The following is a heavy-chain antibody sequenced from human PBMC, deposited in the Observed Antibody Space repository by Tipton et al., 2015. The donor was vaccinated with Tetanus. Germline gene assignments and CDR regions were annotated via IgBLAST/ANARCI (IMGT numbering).Heavy chain of an antibody. Sequence: SLRLSCEASGFIFSSYAMHWVRQAPGKGLEWVAVIRYDGSNQNYSDSGRGRFTISRDNSKNTVSLQMNSLRVEDTAVYYCARAHYDIVWGSYRPSSAGYFFDYWGQGTLVTVSS. D-gene: IGHD3-16*02. CDR2: IRYDGSNQ. CDR3: ARAHYDIVWGSYRPSSAGYFFDY. V-gene: IGHV3-30*03. J-gene: IGHJ4*02. CDR1: GFIFSSYA.